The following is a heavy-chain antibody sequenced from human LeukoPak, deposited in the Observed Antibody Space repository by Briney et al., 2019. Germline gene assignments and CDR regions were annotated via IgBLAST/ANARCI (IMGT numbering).Heavy chain of an antibody. V-gene: IGHV3-15*01. CDR1: GFTVADFW. Sequence: PGGSLRLSCAASGFTVADFWMIWVRQAPGRGLECVGHIRTKAAGGTTQYAAPVKGRFTVSRDDSKNTVYLQMDSLQTEDTAVYYCVKKLFDPWGQGVLVTVSS. J-gene: IGHJ5*02. CDR2: IRTKAAGGTT. CDR3: VKKLFDP.